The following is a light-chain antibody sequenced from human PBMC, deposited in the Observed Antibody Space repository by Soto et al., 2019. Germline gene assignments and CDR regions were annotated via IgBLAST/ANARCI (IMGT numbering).Light chain of an antibody. CDR3: QQYKNWPPLT. CDR1: QSVTYN. Sequence: EIVMTQSQATLSVSPGETATLSCRASQSVTYNLAWYQQKPGQGPRLLIYGAFTRATGIPARFSGSGSGTEFTLTISSLQSEDFAVYYWQQYKNWPPLTFGGGTKVEIK. J-gene: IGKJ4*01. CDR2: GAF. V-gene: IGKV3-15*01.